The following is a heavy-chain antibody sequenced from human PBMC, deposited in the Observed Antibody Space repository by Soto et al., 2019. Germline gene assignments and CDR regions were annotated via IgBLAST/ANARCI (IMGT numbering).Heavy chain of an antibody. V-gene: IGHV3-33*01. CDR1: GFTFSNYG. CDR3: ASGCSFFNSGWYGGFDS. J-gene: IGHJ4*02. D-gene: IGHD6-19*01. Sequence: QVQLVDSGGGVVQPGRSLRLSCAASGFTFSNYGMHWVRQAPGKGLEWVAVIWYDGSSEFYADSVKGRFRISRDNSKNTLYLQMNSLRADDTAVYYCASGCSFFNSGWYGGFDSWGQGTLVTVSS. CDR2: IWYDGSSE.